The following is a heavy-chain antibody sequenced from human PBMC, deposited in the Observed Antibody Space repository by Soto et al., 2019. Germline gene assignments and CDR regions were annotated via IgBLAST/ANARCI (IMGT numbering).Heavy chain of an antibody. D-gene: IGHD3-16*01. V-gene: IGHV4-59*01. Sequence: QVQLQESGPGLVKPSKTLSLTCTVSGGSISSYYWSWIRQPPGKGLEWIGYIYYSGSTNYNPSLKSRVTLSVDTSNTHFPLKLSSVTAADTAAYYWAGRWGLGFAYWGQGTLVTVSS. CDR2: IYYSGST. J-gene: IGHJ4*02. CDR3: AGRWGLGFAY. CDR1: GGSISSYY.